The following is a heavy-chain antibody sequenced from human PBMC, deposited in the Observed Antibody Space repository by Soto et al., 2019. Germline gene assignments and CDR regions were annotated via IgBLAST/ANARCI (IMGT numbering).Heavy chain of an antibody. D-gene: IGHD3-10*01. CDR2: IYYTGTT. CDR3: TITRGDPQLHGLDY. V-gene: IGHV4-28*01. J-gene: IGHJ4*02. Sequence: SETLSHTCAVSGYSISSGNWWGWIRQPPGEGLEWIGYIYYTGTTYYNPSLKSRVTMSVDTSKNQFSLRLSSVTAVDTAIYYCTITRGDPQLHGLDYWAQGTLVTVSS. CDR1: GYSISSGNW.